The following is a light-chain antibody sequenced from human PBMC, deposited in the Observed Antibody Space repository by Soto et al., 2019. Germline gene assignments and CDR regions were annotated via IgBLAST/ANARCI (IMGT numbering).Light chain of an antibody. CDR1: CSDVGGYNY. V-gene: IGLV2-14*01. CDR2: DVS. CDR3: SSYTSSSIV. J-gene: IGLJ2*01. Sequence: QSALTQPASVSGSPGQSITISCTGTCSDVGGYNYVSWYQQHPGKAPKLMIYDVSNRPSGVSNRFSGSKSGNTASLTISGLQAEDEADYYCSSYTSSSIVFGGGTKLTVL.